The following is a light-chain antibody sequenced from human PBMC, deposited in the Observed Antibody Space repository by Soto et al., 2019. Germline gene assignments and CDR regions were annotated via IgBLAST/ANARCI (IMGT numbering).Light chain of an antibody. CDR3: QQTYSTLMYT. CDR1: QSISTY. CDR2: KAS. V-gene: IGKV1-5*03. J-gene: IGKJ2*01. Sequence: DIQMTQSPSTLSASVGDRVAITCRASQSISTYLAWYQQKPGKAPKLLIYKASSLESGVPSRFSGSGSGAEFTLTISSLQPDDFATYYCQQTYSTLMYTFGQGTKLEIK.